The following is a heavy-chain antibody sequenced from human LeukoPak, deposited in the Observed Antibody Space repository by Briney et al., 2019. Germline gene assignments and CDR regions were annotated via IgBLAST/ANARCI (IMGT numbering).Heavy chain of an antibody. J-gene: IGHJ4*02. D-gene: IGHD5-18*01. V-gene: IGHV3-23*01. CDR2: ISGSAHKI. CDR1: GFTFSDYA. Sequence: GPLRLSCVVSGFTFSDYAMSWVRQAPEKGLDWVSVISGSAHKIRYADSVKGRFTISRDNSENTVYLQMNNLRAEDTALYYCAGRPTGYSSGYVYWGQGALVTVSS. CDR3: AGRPTGYSSGYVY.